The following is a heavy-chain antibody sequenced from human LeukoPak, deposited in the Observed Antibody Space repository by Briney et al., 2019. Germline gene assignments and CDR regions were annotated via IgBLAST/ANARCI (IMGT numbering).Heavy chain of an antibody. Sequence: PGGSLRLSCAASGFTFSDYWMSWVRQAPGKGLEWVSSISSSSSYIYYADSVKGRFTISRDNAKNSLYLQMNSLRAEDTAVYYCARDGVSVGIAGPHDYWGQGTLVTVSS. V-gene: IGHV3-21*01. CDR1: GFTFSDYW. CDR2: ISSSSSYI. CDR3: ARDGVSVGIAGPHDY. J-gene: IGHJ4*02. D-gene: IGHD6-13*01.